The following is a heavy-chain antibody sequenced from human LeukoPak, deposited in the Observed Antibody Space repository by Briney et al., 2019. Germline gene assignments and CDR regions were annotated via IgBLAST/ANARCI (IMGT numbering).Heavy chain of an antibody. D-gene: IGHD5-18*01. J-gene: IGHJ3*02. Sequence: ASVKVSCKASGYTFTSYGISWVRQAPGQGLEWMGIINPSGGSTSYAQKFQGRVTMTRDTSTSTVYMELSSLRSEDTAVYYCARDSAMRFDAFDIWGQGTMVTVSS. CDR3: ARDSAMRFDAFDI. V-gene: IGHV1-46*01. CDR2: INPSGGST. CDR1: GYTFTSYG.